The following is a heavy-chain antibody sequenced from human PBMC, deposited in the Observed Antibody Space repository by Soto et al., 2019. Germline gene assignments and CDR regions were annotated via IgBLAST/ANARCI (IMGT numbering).Heavy chain of an antibody. Sequence: GASGKVSCNASGYSFTTHAMIWVRQAPGQRPEWMGWINTGNGNTRYSPKFQGRVNITRDTSASTAYMELSSLKSEDTAVYYCARGEQLYHYYYGMDVWGQGSTVTVYS. CDR1: GYSFTTHA. V-gene: IGHV1-3*04. J-gene: IGHJ6*02. CDR2: INTGNGNT. CDR3: ARGEQLYHYYYGMDV.